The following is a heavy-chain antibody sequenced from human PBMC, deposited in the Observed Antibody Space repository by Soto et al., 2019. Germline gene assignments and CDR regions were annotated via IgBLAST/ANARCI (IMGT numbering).Heavy chain of an antibody. Sequence: ASVKVSCKASGYTFTGYYMHWVRQAPGQGLEWMGWINPNSGGTNYAQKFQGRVTMTRDTSISTAYMELSRLRSDDTAVYYCVRAERKNILTGYYYYYYGMDVWGQGTTVTVSS. CDR1: GYTFTGYY. CDR3: VRAERKNILTGYYYYYYGMDV. V-gene: IGHV1-2*02. CDR2: INPNSGGT. D-gene: IGHD3-9*01. J-gene: IGHJ6*02.